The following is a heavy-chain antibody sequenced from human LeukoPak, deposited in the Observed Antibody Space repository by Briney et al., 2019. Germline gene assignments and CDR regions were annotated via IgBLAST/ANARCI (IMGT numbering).Heavy chain of an antibody. D-gene: IGHD5-18*01. V-gene: IGHV4-61*02. CDR1: GGSISSGSYY. CDR2: IYTSGST. Sequence: PSETLSLTCTVSGGSISSGSYYWSWIRQPAGKGLEWIVRIYTSGSTNYNPSLKSRITISVDTSKNQFSLKLSSVTAADTAVYYCASSSGGHSYGYNYYYYMDVWGKGTTVTISS. CDR3: ASSSGGHSYGYNYYYYMDV. J-gene: IGHJ6*03.